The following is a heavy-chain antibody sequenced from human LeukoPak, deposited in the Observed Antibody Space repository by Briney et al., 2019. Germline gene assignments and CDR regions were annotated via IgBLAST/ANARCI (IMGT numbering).Heavy chain of an antibody. J-gene: IGHJ4*02. V-gene: IGHV3-7*01. CDR3: ARILGYGGYDSPFDY. CDR1: GFTVSSNS. CDR2: IKQDGSDK. D-gene: IGHD5-12*01. Sequence: PGGSLRLSCTVSGFTVSSNSMSWVRQAPGKGLEWVANIKQDGSDKYYVDSVKGRFTISRDNAENSLYLQMNSLRAEDTAVYYCARILGYGGYDSPFDYWGQGTLVTVSS.